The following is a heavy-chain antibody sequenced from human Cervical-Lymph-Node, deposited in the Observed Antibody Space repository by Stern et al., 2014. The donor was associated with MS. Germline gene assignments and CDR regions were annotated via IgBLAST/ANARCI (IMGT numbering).Heavy chain of an antibody. CDR3: ASSVGELIPEAV. CDR1: GGTFSNFA. Sequence: QDQLVQSGAEVKKPGSSVRVSCKASGGTFSNFAISWVRQAPGQGLEWMGGIIPMFGTANYAQKFQGRVTITADDSTSTAYMEVNSLRSEDTAVYYCASSVGELIPEAVWGQGTTVTVFS. D-gene: IGHD3-10*01. J-gene: IGHJ6*02. CDR2: IIPMFGTA. V-gene: IGHV1-69*12.